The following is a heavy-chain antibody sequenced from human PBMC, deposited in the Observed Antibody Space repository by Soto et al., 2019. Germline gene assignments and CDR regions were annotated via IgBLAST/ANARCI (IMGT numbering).Heavy chain of an antibody. Sequence: QVQLVQSGAEVKKPGASVKVSCKASGYTFTSYAMHWVRQAPGQRLEWMGWINAGNGNTKYSQKFQGRVTITRDTSASTAYMELSSLRSEDTAVYYCARSTGSYYVWFYPWGQGTLVTVSS. CDR3: ARSTGSYYVWFYP. CDR1: GYTFTSYA. CDR2: INAGNGNT. D-gene: IGHD1-26*01. V-gene: IGHV1-3*01. J-gene: IGHJ5*02.